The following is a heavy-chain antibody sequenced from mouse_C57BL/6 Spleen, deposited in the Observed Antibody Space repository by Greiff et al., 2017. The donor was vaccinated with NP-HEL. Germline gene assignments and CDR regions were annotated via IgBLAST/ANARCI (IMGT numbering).Heavy chain of an antibody. Sequence: QVQLQQSGPELVKPGASVKISCKASGYAFSSSWMNWVKQRPGKGLEWIGRIYPGDGDTNYNGKFKGKATLTADKSSSTAYMQLSSLTSEDSAVYFCAKNPLYYYGSTLYYFDYWGKGTTLTVSS. D-gene: IGHD1-1*01. CDR3: AKNPLYYYGSTLYYFDY. CDR2: IYPGDGDT. J-gene: IGHJ2*01. CDR1: GYAFSSSW. V-gene: IGHV1-82*01.